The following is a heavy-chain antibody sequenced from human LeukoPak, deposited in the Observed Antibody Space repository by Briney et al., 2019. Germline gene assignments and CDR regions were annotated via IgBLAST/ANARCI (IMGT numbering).Heavy chain of an antibody. J-gene: IGHJ5*02. CDR3: ARVVRLVAADWFDP. V-gene: IGHV4-39*07. D-gene: IGHD6-25*01. CDR1: GGSISSSNYY. CDR2: IYYSGST. Sequence: SETLSLTCTVSGGSISSSNYYWGWIRQPPGKGLEWIGSIYYSGSTYDNPSLKSRVTISVDTSKNRFSLKLSSVTAADTAVYYCARVVRLVAADWFDPWGQGILVTVSS.